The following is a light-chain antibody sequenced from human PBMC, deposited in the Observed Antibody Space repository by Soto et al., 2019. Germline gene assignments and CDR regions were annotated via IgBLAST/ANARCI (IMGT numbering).Light chain of an antibody. CDR3: QQYGSSGT. V-gene: IGKV3-20*01. J-gene: IGKJ1*01. CDR2: GAS. CDR1: QSLSRSS. Sequence: EIVLTQSPGTLSLSPGDIATLSYRASQSLSRSSLAWYQQKPGRAPRLLIYGASSRATGIPDRFSGSGSGTDFTLTISSLDPEDFAVYYCQQYGSSGTLGQGTKVDIK.